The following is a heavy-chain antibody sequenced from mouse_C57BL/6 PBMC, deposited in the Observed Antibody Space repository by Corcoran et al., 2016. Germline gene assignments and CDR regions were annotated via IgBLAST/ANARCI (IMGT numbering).Heavy chain of an antibody. V-gene: IGHV1-18*01. J-gene: IGHJ2*01. CDR2: INPNNGGT. Sequence: EVQLQQSGPELVKPGASVKIPCKASGYTFTDYNMDWVKQIHGKCLEWIGDINPNNGGTIYNQKFKGKATLTVDKSSLTAYMELRNRTSEHTAVYSCGRDDSSGYDYWGEGTTLTSS. CDR1: GYTFTDYN. CDR3: GRDDSSGYDY. D-gene: IGHD3-2*02.